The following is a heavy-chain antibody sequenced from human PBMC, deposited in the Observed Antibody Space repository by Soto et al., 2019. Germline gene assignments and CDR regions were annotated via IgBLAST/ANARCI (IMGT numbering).Heavy chain of an antibody. CDR1: GGSIISDY. V-gene: IGHV4-59*01. J-gene: IGHJ4*01. Sequence: QVQLQESGPGLVKPSETLSLTCTVSGGSIISDYWSWIRQPPGKGLEWIGYIYYSGSTNYNPSRKSRVTISVDTSKNQFSLKLSSVTAADTAVSYCARGDGSIHYYWGYGTLVTVSA. CDR2: IYYSGST. CDR3: ARGDGSIHYY.